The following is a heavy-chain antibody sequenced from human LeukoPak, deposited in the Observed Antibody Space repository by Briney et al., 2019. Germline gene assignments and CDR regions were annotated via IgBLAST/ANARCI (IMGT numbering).Heavy chain of an antibody. Sequence: SVKVSCKASGGTFSSYAISWVRQAPGQGLEWMGGIIPIFGTANYAQKFQGRVTITADESTSTAYMELSSLRSEDTAVYNSASDGQERFWFDPRGQGTLVTVSS. CDR1: GGTFSSYA. J-gene: IGHJ5*02. CDR3: ASDGQERFWFDP. CDR2: IIPIFGTA. D-gene: IGHD1-26*01. V-gene: IGHV1-69*13.